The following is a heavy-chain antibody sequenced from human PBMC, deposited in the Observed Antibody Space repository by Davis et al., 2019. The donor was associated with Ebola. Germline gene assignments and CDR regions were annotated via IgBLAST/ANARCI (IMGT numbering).Heavy chain of an antibody. V-gene: IGHV1-18*01. J-gene: IGHJ4*02. CDR2: ISAYNGNT. CDR1: GYTFSSYG. D-gene: IGHD3-10*01. Sequence: ASVKVSCKASGYTFSSYGISWVRQAPGQGLEWMGWISAYNGNTNYAQKFQGRVTMTEDTSTDTAYMELSSLRSEDTAVYYCATAGVAWFRELSFDYWGQGTLVTVSS. CDR3: ATAGVAWFRELSFDY.